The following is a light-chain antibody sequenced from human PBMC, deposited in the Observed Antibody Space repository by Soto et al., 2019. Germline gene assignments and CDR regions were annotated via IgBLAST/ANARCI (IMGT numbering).Light chain of an antibody. J-gene: IGKJ5*01. CDR1: QNINNY. CDR2: DAS. Sequence: DIQITQSPSSLSASVGDRVTITCQASQNINNYLDWYQQKPGRAPXLLIYDASNLEAGVPSRFRGSGSGTDFTFTISRLQPEDIATYYCQQYENLPTFGQGTRLEI. CDR3: QQYENLPT. V-gene: IGKV1-33*01.